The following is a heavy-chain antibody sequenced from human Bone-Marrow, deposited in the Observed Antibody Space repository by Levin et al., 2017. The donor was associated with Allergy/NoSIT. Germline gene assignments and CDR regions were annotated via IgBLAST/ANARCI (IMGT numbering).Heavy chain of an antibody. CDR1: GGSISSYY. J-gene: IGHJ4*02. V-gene: IGHV4-59*01. CDR3: ARVRVYGGNRGALDFYFDY. Sequence: GSLRLSCTVSGGSISSYYWSWIRQPPGKGLEWIGYIYYSGSTNYNPSLKSRVTISVDTSKNQFSLKLSSVTAADTAVYYCARVRVYGGNRGALDFYFDYWGQGTLVTVSS. CDR2: IYYSGST. D-gene: IGHD4-23*01.